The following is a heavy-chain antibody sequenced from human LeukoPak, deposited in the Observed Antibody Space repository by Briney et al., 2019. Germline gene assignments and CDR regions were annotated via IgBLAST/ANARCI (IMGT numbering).Heavy chain of an antibody. CDR3: ARGLGLTDYYYYGMDV. CDR1: GGSFSVYY. Sequence: SETLSLTCAVYGGSFSVYYWSWIRQPPGKGLEWMGEINHSGSTNYNPSLKSRVTTSVDTSKNQFSLKLSSVTAADTAVYYCARGLGLTDYYYYGMDVWGQGTTVTVSS. V-gene: IGHV4-34*01. D-gene: IGHD3-10*01. J-gene: IGHJ6*02. CDR2: INHSGST.